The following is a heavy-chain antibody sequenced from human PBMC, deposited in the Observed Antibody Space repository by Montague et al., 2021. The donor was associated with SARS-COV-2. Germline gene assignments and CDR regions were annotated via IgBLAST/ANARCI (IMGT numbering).Heavy chain of an antibody. CDR3: ARAYCGGDCHVGP. V-gene: IGHV4-59*01. Sequence: SETLSLTCTVSVGSISNYYWTWIRQSPGKGLEWIGYIYDSGSANXXPSLKSRSTISVDTSNNQFSLRLSSVTAADTAVYYCARAYCGGDCHVGPWGQGIPVTVSS. CDR2: IYDSGSA. J-gene: IGHJ5*02. D-gene: IGHD2-21*02. CDR1: VGSISNYY.